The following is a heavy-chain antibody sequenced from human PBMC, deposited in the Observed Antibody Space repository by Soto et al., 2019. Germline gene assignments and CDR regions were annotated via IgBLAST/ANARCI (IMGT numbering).Heavy chain of an antibody. Sequence: EVQLVQSGAEVKKPGESLKISCKGSGSKFTSSWIGWVRQMPGKGLAWMGAIYPGDSDTRYSPSFQGQVSISADKSISTAYLQWSSLKASDTAIYYCARQHLHASEFDYWGQGTLVTVSS. D-gene: IGHD4-4*01. J-gene: IGHJ4*02. CDR1: GSKFTSSW. CDR3: ARQHLHASEFDY. CDR2: IYPGDSDT. V-gene: IGHV5-51*01.